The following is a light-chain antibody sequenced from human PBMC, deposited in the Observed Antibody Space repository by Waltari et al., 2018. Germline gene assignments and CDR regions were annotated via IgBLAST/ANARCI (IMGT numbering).Light chain of an antibody. J-gene: IGLJ2*01. CDR3: SSYSDTYNLV. CDR2: EVD. CDR1: SGDVGAYPY. V-gene: IGLV2-8*01. Sequence: QSALTQPPSASGSPGQSVTIPCTGTSGDVGAYPYVSWYQQLPGRAPKLIIYEVDKRPSGVPGRFSGSKSGNTASLTVSGAQAEDEGDYYCSSYSDTYNLVFGGGTKLTVL.